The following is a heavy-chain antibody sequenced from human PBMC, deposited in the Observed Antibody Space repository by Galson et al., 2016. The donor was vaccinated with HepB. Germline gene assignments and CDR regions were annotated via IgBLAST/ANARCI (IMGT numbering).Heavy chain of an antibody. Sequence: SLRLSCAASGFTFSKYGMHWVRQAPGKGLEWVAADSMDGRRKFYADSVKGRFTISGDNSNNILFLQMSSLRADDTAVYFCAKRHEYCPPVGCSVDYWGQGTLVTVSS. CDR3: AKRHEYCPPVGCSVDY. V-gene: IGHV3-30*18. J-gene: IGHJ4*02. CDR2: DSMDGRRK. CDR1: GFTFSKYG. D-gene: IGHD2/OR15-2a*01.